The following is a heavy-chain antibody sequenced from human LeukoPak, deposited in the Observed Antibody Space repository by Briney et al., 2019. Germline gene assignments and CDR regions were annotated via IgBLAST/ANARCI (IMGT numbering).Heavy chain of an antibody. D-gene: IGHD1-26*01. Sequence: SGGSLRLSCAASGFTFSSYSMNWVRQAPGKGLEWVSSISSSSSYIYYVDSVKGRFTISRDNAKNSLYLQMNSLRAEDTAVYYCARGSDYHRLCAFDIWGQGTMVTVSS. CDR2: ISSSSSYI. CDR3: ARGSDYHRLCAFDI. CDR1: GFTFSSYS. J-gene: IGHJ3*02. V-gene: IGHV3-21*01.